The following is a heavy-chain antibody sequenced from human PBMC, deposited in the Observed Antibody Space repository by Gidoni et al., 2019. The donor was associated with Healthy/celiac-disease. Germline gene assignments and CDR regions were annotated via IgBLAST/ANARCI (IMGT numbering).Heavy chain of an antibody. CDR1: GFPFSGYA. Sequence: QVQLVESGGGVVQPGRSLRLFCAASGFPFSGYAMHWVRQAPGKGLEWVAVIAYDGSNKYYADSVKGRFTISRDNSKNTLYLQMNSLRAEDTAVYYCARDSGGGSSGWPVHAFDIWGQGPMVTVSS. CDR2: IAYDGSNK. D-gene: IGHD6-19*01. CDR3: ARDSGGGSSGWPVHAFDI. J-gene: IGHJ3*02. V-gene: IGHV3-30-3*01.